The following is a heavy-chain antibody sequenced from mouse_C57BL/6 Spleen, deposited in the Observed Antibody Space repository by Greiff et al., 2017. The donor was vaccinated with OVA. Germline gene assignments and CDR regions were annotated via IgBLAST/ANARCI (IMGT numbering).Heavy chain of an antibody. CDR1: GFTFTNYW. V-gene: IGHV1-50*01. CDR2: IDPSASYN. Sequence: VQLQQSGAGLVKPGASVKLSCKASGFTFTNYWMQWVRQTPGQGLEWIGEIDPSASYNNYHQPFTGKATLTVETSSSTAYMQLSSLTSEDAAVYYCARRCRERYFDVWGTGTTVTVSS. CDR3: ARRCRERYFDV. J-gene: IGHJ1*03.